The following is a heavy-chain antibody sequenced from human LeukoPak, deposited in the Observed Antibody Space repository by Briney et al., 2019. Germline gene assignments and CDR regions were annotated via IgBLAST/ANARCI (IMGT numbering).Heavy chain of an antibody. J-gene: IGHJ3*02. D-gene: IGHD3-22*01. Sequence: GGSLRLSCAASGFTFSSYAMSWVRQAPGKGLEWVSAISGSGGSTYYADPVKGRFTISRDNSKNTLYLQMNSLRAEDTAVYYCAKLIVVVIANDAFDIWGQGTMVTVSS. V-gene: IGHV3-23*01. CDR1: GFTFSSYA. CDR3: AKLIVVVIANDAFDI. CDR2: ISGSGGST.